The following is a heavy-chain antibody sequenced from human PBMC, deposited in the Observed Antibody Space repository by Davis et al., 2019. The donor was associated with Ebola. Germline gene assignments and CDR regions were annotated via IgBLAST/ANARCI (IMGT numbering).Heavy chain of an antibody. CDR3: ARDGASDTSGPRGMDV. D-gene: IGHD2-2*01. CDR2: INPNDGRT. V-gene: IGHV1-46*01. J-gene: IGHJ6*04. CDR1: GYTFTNYY. Sequence: AASVKVSCKASGYTFTNYYMHWVRQAPGQGLEWMGMINPNDGRTIYAQKFQGRVTMTKDTSTSTVYMELNSLRSDDTAVYYCARDGASDTSGPRGMDVWGKGTTVTVSS.